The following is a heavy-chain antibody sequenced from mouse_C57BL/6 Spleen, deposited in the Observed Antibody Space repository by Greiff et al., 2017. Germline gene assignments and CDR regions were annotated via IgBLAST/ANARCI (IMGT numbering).Heavy chain of an antibody. CDR2: ISGGGGNT. D-gene: IGHD4-1*01. CDR3: ARGLGRGDYFDY. Sequence: DVQLVESGGGLVKPGGSLKLSCAASGFTFSSYTMSWVRQTPEKRLEWVATISGGGGNTYYPASVQGRFTISRDNAKNTLYLQMSSLRSEDTALYYCARGLGRGDYFDYWGQGTTLTVSS. V-gene: IGHV5-9*01. CDR1: GFTFSSYT. J-gene: IGHJ2*01.